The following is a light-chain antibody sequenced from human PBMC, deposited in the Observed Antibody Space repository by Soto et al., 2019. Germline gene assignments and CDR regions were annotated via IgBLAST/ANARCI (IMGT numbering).Light chain of an antibody. CDR3: QQYNNWPPWT. CDR1: QSVSSN. V-gene: IGKV3D-15*01. CDR2: GAS. Sequence: EIVMTQSPATLSVSPGERATLSCRASQSVSSNLAWYQQKPGQASRLLIYGASFRATDIPNRFSGRGSGTDFTLSISRLEPEDFAVYYCQQYNNWPPWTFGQGTKVDIK. J-gene: IGKJ1*01.